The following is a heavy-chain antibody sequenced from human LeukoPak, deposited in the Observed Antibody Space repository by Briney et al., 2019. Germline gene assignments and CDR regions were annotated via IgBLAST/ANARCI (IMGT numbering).Heavy chain of an antibody. CDR1: GHTFTSYY. CDR2: INPSGGST. D-gene: IGHD3-9*01. CDR3: VRRLDMIEFDP. V-gene: IGHV1-46*01. J-gene: IGHJ5*02. Sequence: ASVKVSCKASGHTFTSYYMHWARQAPGQGLEWMGIINPSGGSTSYAQKFQGRVTMTRDTSTSTVYMELSSLRSEDTAVYYCVRRLDMIEFDPWGQGTLVTVSS.